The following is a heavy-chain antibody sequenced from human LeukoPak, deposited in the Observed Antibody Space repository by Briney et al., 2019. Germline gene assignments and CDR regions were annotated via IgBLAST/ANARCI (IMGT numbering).Heavy chain of an antibody. CDR1: GFTFSDYA. Sequence: GGSLRLSCIASGFTFSDYAVSWVRQAPGKGLEWVPLSGGIGGSTYYADSVRGRFTVSRDNSKNTLYLQMINMRADDTAMYYCAKSQYGDYSHYTFFDFWGHGTQVTVSS. CDR2: SGGIGGST. J-gene: IGHJ4*01. V-gene: IGHV3-23*01. CDR3: AKSQYGDYSHYTFFDF. D-gene: IGHD4-11*01.